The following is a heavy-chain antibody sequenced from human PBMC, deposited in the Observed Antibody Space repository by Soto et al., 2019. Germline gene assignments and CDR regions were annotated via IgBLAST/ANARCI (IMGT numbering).Heavy chain of an antibody. CDR2: IIPMLGIR. CDR3: TIGSWSGEVFDI. D-gene: IGHD2-21*01. Sequence: QVQLVQSGAEVKKPGSSTKVSCKDSGGTFSTYSMFWVRQAPGQGLEWMGRIIPMLGIRNYAQRFQDRVTITADKSTATAHMELSSLRSEDTALYYCTIGSWSGEVFDIWGQGTVVTVS. V-gene: IGHV1-69*02. J-gene: IGHJ3*02. CDR1: GGTFSTYS.